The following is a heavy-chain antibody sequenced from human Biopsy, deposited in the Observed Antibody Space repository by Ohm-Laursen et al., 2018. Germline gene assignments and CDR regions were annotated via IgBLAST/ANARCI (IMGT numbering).Heavy chain of an antibody. Sequence: TLSLTCTVSGDSISSYYWSWIRQPPGKGLQWIGYVYYTGSTDYNPSLQSRVTISVDTSKNHFSLRLRPVIPADTAIYYCARDRGYYSDRTVPGYFDLWGRGTLVTVSS. CDR1: GDSISSYY. CDR3: ARDRGYYSDRTVPGYFDL. D-gene: IGHD3-22*01. J-gene: IGHJ2*01. V-gene: IGHV4-59*01. CDR2: VYYTGST.